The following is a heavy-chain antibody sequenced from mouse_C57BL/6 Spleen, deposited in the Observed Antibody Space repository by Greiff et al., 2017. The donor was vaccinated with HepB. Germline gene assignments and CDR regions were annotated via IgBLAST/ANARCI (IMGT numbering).Heavy chain of an antibody. D-gene: IGHD2-5*01. CDR3: TTGYSNFPFAY. J-gene: IGHJ3*01. CDR1: GFNIKDYY. Sequence: VQLQQSGAELVRPGASVKLSCTASGFNIKDYYMHWVKQRPEQGLEWIGRIDPEDGDTEYAPKFQGKATMTADTSSNTAYLQLSSLTSEDTAVYYCTTGYSNFPFAYWGQGTLVTVSA. V-gene: IGHV14-1*01. CDR2: IDPEDGDT.